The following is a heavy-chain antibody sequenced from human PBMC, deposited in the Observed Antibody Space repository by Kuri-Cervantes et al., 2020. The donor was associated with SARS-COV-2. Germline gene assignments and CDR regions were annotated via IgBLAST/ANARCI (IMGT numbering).Heavy chain of an antibody. CDR1: GYSFTSYW. CDR3: ARQSADCSSTSCYIDY. CDR2: IYPGDSDS. V-gene: IGHV5-51*01. D-gene: IGHD2-2*02. Sequence: GGSLRLSCKGSGYSFTSYWIGWVRQMPGKGLEWMGIIYPGDSDSRYSPSFQGQVTISADKSISTAYLQWSSPKASDTAMYYCARQSADCSSTSCYIDYWGQGTLVTVSS. J-gene: IGHJ4*02.